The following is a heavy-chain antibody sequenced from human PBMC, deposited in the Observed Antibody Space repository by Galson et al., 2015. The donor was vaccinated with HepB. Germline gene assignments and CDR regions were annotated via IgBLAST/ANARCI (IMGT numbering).Heavy chain of an antibody. V-gene: IGHV4-34*01. CDR3: ASAGYSSSCDLQH. D-gene: IGHD6-13*01. J-gene: IGHJ1*01. CDR2: INHSGST. CDR1: GGSFSGYY. Sequence: ETLSLTCAVYGGSFSGYYWSWIRQPPGKGLEWIGEINHSGSTNYNPSLKSRVTISVDTSKNQFSLKLSSVTAADTAVYYCASAGYSSSCDLQHWGQGTLVTVSS.